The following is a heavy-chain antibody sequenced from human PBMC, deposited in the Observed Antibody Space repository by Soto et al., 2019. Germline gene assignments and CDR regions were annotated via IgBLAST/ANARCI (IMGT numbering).Heavy chain of an antibody. CDR2: MNPNSGNT. Sequence: ASVKVSCKASGYTFTSYDINWVRQATGQGLEWMGWMNPNSGNTGYAQKFQGRVTMTRNTSISTAYMELSSLRSEDTAVYYCARDSREVTTLAHWFDPWGQGTLVTVSS. CDR1: GYTFTSYD. J-gene: IGHJ5*02. V-gene: IGHV1-8*01. D-gene: IGHD4-17*01. CDR3: ARDSREVTTLAHWFDP.